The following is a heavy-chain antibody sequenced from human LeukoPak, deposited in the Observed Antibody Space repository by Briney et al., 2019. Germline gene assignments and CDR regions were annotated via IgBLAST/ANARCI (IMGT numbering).Heavy chain of an antibody. D-gene: IGHD2-21*02. CDR1: GGSISSGGYY. Sequence: SQTLSLTCTVSGGSISSGGYYWSWIRQHPGKGLEWIGYIYYSGSTYYNPSLKSRVPISVDTSKNQFSLKLSSVTAADTAVYYCARDIRVYCGGDCYPTNYYYYGMDVWVQGTTVTVSS. J-gene: IGHJ6*02. V-gene: IGHV4-31*03. CDR2: IYYSGST. CDR3: ARDIRVYCGGDCYPTNYYYYGMDV.